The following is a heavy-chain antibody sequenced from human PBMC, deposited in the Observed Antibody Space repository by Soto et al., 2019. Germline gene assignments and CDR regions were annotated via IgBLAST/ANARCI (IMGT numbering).Heavy chain of an antibody. V-gene: IGHV1-69*01. Sequence: IGCAACGERFKSSAISLVLQAPGQGLEWMGGIIPIFGTANYAQKFQGGVTITADESTSTAYMELSSLRSEDTAVYYCAGPQTGYDYAGMAVWGHGTTVPVSS. D-gene: IGHD7-27*01. CDR3: AGPQTGYDYAGMAV. CDR2: IIPIFGTA. CDR1: GERFKSSA. J-gene: IGHJ6*02.